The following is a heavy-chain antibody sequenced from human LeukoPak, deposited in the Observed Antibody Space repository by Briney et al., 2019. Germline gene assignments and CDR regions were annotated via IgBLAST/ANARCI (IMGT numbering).Heavy chain of an antibody. CDR1: GGTFSSNT. CDR2: IIPIFGTA. J-gene: IGHJ5*02. D-gene: IGHD6-13*01. CDR3: ARKVAAAIDP. Sequence: ASVKVSCKASGGTFSSNTISWVRQAPGQGLECMGGIIPIFGTANYTQKLQGRVTMTTDTSTSTAYMELRSLRSDDTAVYYCARKVAAAIDPWGQGTLVTVSS. V-gene: IGHV1-69*05.